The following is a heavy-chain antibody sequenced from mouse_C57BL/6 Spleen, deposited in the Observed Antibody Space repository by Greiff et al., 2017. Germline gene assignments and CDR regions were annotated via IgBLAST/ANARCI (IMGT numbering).Heavy chain of an antibody. CDR1: GYTFTSYW. Sequence: QVQLQQPGAELVKPGASVKLSCKASGYTFTSYWMQWVKQRPGQGLEWIGEIDPSDSYTNYNQKFKGKATLTVDTSSSTAYMQLSSLTSEDSAVYYCARDYKGDDFDYWGQGTTLTVSS. D-gene: IGHD2-12*01. J-gene: IGHJ2*01. V-gene: IGHV1-50*01. CDR3: ARDYKGDDFDY. CDR2: IDPSDSYT.